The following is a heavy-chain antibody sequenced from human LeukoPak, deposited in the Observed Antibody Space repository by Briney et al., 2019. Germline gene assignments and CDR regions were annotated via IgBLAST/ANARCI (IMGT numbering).Heavy chain of an antibody. V-gene: IGHV1-69*02. J-gene: IGHJ4*02. CDR1: GGTFSSYT. D-gene: IGHD3-22*01. CDR3: ARGSGYFQFDY. Sequence: ASVKVSCKASGGTFSSYTISWVRQAPGQGLEWMGRIIPILGIANYAQKFQGRVTITADKSTSTAYMELSSLRSENTAVYYCARGSGYFQFDYWGQGTLVTLSS. CDR2: IIPILGIA.